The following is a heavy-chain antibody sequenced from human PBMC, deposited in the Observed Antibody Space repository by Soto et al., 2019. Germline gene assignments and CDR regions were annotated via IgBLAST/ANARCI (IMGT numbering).Heavy chain of an antibody. V-gene: IGHV3-21*01. CDR1: GFTFSSYS. CDR3: ASDSLYGDPTRYYCYMDV. J-gene: IGHJ6*03. D-gene: IGHD4-17*01. Sequence: EVQLVESGGGLVKPGGSLRLSCAASGFTFSSYSMNWVRQAPGKGLEWVSSISSSSSYIYYEDSVKGRFTISRDHAKNSLYRQLNSLTAEHTAGYYCASDSLYGDPTRYYCYMDVWGKGTTVSVS. CDR2: ISSSSSYI.